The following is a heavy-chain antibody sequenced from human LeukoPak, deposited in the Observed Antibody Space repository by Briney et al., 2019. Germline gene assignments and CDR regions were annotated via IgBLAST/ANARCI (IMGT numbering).Heavy chain of an antibody. CDR1: GGTFSNYA. D-gene: IGHD2-2*01. CDR2: IIPIFGTA. Sequence: SVKVSCKASGGTFSNYAISWVRQAPGQGLEWMGGIIPIFGTANYAQKFQGRVTITADESTSTAYMELSSLRSEDTAVYYCARSPAGYCSSTSCYHFDYWGQGTLVTVSS. J-gene: IGHJ4*02. CDR3: ARSPAGYCSSTSCYHFDY. V-gene: IGHV1-69*13.